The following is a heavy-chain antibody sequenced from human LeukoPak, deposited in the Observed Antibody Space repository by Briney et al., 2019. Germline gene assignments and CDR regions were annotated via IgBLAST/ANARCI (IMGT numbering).Heavy chain of an antibody. CDR1: GGSISSYY. D-gene: IGHD2-15*01. Sequence: ETLSLTCTVSGGSISSYYWSWIRQPPGKGLEWVSVIYSGGSTYYADSVKGRFTISRDNSKNTLYLQMNSLRAEDTAVYYCARAVVAPRAFDIWGQGTLVTVSS. CDR3: ARAVVAPRAFDI. J-gene: IGHJ3*02. CDR2: IYSGGST. V-gene: IGHV3-53*01.